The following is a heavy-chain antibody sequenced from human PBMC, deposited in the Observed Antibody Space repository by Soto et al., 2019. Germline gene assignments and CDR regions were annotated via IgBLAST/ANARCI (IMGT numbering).Heavy chain of an antibody. CDR3: ARAANYCSGGSCYPADYFDY. Sequence: PGGSLRLSCAVSGFTFSSYSMNWVRQAPGKGLEWVSYISSSSSTIYYADSVKGRFTISRDNAKNSLYLQMNSLRDEDTAVYYCARAANYCSGGSCYPADYFDYWGQGTLVTVSS. V-gene: IGHV3-48*02. J-gene: IGHJ4*02. CDR1: GFTFSSYS. CDR2: ISSSSSTI. D-gene: IGHD2-15*01.